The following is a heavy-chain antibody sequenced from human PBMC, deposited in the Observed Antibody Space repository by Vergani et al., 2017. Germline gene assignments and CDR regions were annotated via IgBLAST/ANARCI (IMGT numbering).Heavy chain of an antibody. D-gene: IGHD2-21*02. CDR3: TRDAVTIWEHIVVVTAQPVYYYYYYGMDV. CDR2: IRSKAYGGTT. J-gene: IGHJ6*02. V-gene: IGHV3-49*03. CDR1: GFTFGDYA. Sequence: EVQLVESGGGLVQPGRSLRLSCTASGFTFGDYAMSWFRQAPGKGLEWVGFIRSKAYGGTTEYAASVNGRFTISRDDSKSIAYLQMNSLKTEDTAVYYCTRDAVTIWEHIVVVTAQPVYYYYYYGMDVWGQGTTVTVSS.